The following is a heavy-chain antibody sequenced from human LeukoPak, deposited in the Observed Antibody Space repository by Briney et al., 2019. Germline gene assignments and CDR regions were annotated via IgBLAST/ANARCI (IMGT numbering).Heavy chain of an antibody. CDR2: VFYTGKT. Sequence: SETLSLTCSVSGGPVYTSDYYWGWIRQSPGKGLEWIGDVFYTGKTNYNPSLRGRVTISINTSKNQFSLKLASVTAADTAVYYCARIFDSWGQGTLVTVSP. CDR1: GGPVYTSDYY. J-gene: IGHJ4*02. V-gene: IGHV4-39*07. CDR3: ARIFDS.